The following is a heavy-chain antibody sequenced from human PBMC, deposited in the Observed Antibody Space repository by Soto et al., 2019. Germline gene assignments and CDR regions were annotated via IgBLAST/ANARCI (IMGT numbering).Heavy chain of an antibody. CDR3: ARDQSITIFGVVIKTPVYYYGMDV. CDR2: TYYRSKWYN. J-gene: IGHJ6*02. CDR1: GDSVSSNSAA. D-gene: IGHD3-3*01. V-gene: IGHV6-1*01. Sequence: SQTLSLTCAISGDSVSSNSAAWNWIRQSPSRGLEWLGRTYYRSKWYNDYAVSVKSQITINPDTSKNQFSLQLNSVTPEDTAVYYCARDQSITIFGVVIKTPVYYYGMDVWGQGTTVTVSS.